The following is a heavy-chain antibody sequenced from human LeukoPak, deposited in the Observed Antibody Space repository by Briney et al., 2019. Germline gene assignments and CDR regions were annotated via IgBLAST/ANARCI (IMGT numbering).Heavy chain of an antibody. D-gene: IGHD6-19*01. Sequence: ASVKVSCKASGYTFTSYYMHWVRQAPGQGHEWMGIINPSGGSTSYAQKFQGRVTMTRDTSTSTVYMELSSLRSEDTAVYYCARSYSSGWYRMDYFDYWGQGTLVTVSS. CDR2: INPSGGST. J-gene: IGHJ4*02. CDR3: ARSYSSGWYRMDYFDY. CDR1: GYTFTSYY. V-gene: IGHV1-46*01.